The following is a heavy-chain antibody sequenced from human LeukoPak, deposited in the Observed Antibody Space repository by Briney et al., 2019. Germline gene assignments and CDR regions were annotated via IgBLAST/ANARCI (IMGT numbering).Heavy chain of an antibody. D-gene: IGHD4-23*01. V-gene: IGHV3-23*01. J-gene: IGHJ4*02. Sequence: QTGGSLRLSCAASGFTFSSYAMSWVRQAPGKGLKWVSALSRSGDNTYYADSVKGRFTISRDNSRSTLYLQMNSLRVEDTAVYYCVKDPGVVILPWGHWGQGTLVTVSS. CDR2: LSRSGDNT. CDR1: GFTFSSYA. CDR3: VKDPGVVILPWGH.